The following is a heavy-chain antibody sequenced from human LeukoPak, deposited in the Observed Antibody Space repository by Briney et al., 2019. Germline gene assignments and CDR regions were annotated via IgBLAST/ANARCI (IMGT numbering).Heavy chain of an antibody. V-gene: IGHV3-7*03. Sequence: GGSLRLSCAASGFTFSSYWMSWVRQAPGKGLEWVANIKQDGSEKYYVDSVKGRFTISRDNAKNSLYLQMNSLRAEDTAVYYCARGIAAPGTIWYYYYMDVWGKGTTVTISS. CDR1: GFTFSSYW. J-gene: IGHJ6*03. CDR2: IKQDGSEK. D-gene: IGHD6-13*01. CDR3: ARGIAAPGTIWYYYYMDV.